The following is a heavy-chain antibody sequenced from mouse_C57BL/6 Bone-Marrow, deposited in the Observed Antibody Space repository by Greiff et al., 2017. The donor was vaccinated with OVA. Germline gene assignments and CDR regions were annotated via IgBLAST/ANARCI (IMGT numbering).Heavy chain of an antibody. J-gene: IGHJ4*01. CDR2: ISSGGSYT. Sequence: EVKVVESGGDLVKPGGSLKLSCAASGFTFSSYGMSWVRQTPDKRLEWVATISSGGSYTYYPDSVKGRFTISRDNAKNTLYLQMSRLKSEDTAMYYCARGGYAMDYWGQGTSVTVSS. CDR3: ARGGYAMDY. V-gene: IGHV5-6*01. CDR1: GFTFSSYG.